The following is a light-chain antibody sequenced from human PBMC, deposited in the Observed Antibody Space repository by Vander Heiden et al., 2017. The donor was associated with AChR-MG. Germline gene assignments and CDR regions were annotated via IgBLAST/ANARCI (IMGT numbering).Light chain of an antibody. Sequence: EVMLTQSPGTLSLSPGERASLSCRASQTIGGNYLAWYQQRPGLAPRLLIYGATSRATGIPDRFSDSGSGTFFTLTINRLDPEDFIVYYCQRYGFSPVTFGGGTTMEMK. CDR3: QRYGFSPVT. CDR1: QTIGGNY. CDR2: GAT. V-gene: IGKV3-20*01. J-gene: IGKJ4*01.